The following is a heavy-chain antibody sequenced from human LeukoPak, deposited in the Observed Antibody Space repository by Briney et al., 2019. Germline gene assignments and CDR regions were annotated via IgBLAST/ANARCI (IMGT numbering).Heavy chain of an antibody. CDR2: FDPENGET. V-gene: IGHV1-24*01. D-gene: IGHD3-9*01. J-gene: IGHJ4*02. Sequence: ASVTVSCKVSGYTLTELSMHWVRQAPGKGLEWMGGFDPENGETIYAQKFQGRVTMTEDTSTDTAYMELSSLRSEDTAVYYCATSYYDILTGYRPLAYWGRGTLVTVSS. CDR3: ATSYYDILTGYRPLAY. CDR1: GYTLTELS.